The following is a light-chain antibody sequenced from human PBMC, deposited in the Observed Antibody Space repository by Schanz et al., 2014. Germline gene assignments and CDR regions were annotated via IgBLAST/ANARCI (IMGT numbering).Light chain of an antibody. CDR3: QQSYSVPYT. CDR2: AAS. Sequence: DIHMTQSPSSLSPSVGDRVTITCRSSQSIGKYVNWYQQTPGKAPRLLIYAASTLQSGVPSRFSGSGFGTEFTLTISSLQPEDFATYYCQQSYSVPYTFGQGTKVEIK. V-gene: IGKV1-39*01. CDR1: QSIGKY. J-gene: IGKJ2*01.